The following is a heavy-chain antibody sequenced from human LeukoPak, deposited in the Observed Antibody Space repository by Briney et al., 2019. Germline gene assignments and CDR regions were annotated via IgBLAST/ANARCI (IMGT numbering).Heavy chain of an antibody. V-gene: IGHV3-7*01. J-gene: IGHJ3*02. D-gene: IGHD1-1*01. CDR1: GFTLSSYA. Sequence: PGGSLRLSCAASGFTLSSYAMSWVRQAPGKGLEWVANIKQDGSEKYYVDSVKGRFTISRDNAKNSLYLQMNSLRAEDTAVYYCARVWANWNDLGPHAFDIWGQGTMVTVSS. CDR3: ARVWANWNDLGPHAFDI. CDR2: IKQDGSEK.